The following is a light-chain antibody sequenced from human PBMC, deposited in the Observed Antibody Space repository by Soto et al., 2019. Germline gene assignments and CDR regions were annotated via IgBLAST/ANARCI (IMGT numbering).Light chain of an antibody. CDR1: SSDVGGYNY. Sequence: QSALTQPPSASGSPGQSVTISCTGTSSDVGGYNYVSWYQHHPGKAPKLIIYEVDERPSGVPDRFSGSKSGNTASLTVSGLQAEDEADYYRSSYVGSNNFPYVFGTGTKLTVL. V-gene: IGLV2-8*01. J-gene: IGLJ1*01. CDR3: SSYVGSNNFPYV. CDR2: EVD.